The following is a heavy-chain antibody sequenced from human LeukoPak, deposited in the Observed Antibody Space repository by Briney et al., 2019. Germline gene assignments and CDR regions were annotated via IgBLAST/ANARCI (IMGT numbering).Heavy chain of an antibody. Sequence: PSETLSLTCTVSGGSISSYYWSWIRQPPGKGLEWIGYIYYSGSTNYNPSLKSRVTISVDTSKNQFSLKPSSVTAADTAVYYCARDKRYSWFYSSGWHDDAFDIWGQGTMVTVSS. CDR3: ARDKRYSWFYSSGWHDDAFDI. J-gene: IGHJ3*02. CDR2: IYYSGST. CDR1: GGSISSYY. V-gene: IGHV4-59*01. D-gene: IGHD6-19*01.